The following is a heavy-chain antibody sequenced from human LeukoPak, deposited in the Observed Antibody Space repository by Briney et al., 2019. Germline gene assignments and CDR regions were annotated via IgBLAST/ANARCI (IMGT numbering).Heavy chain of an antibody. CDR2: IIPIFGTA. Sequence: ASVKVSCKASGGTFSSYAISWVRQVPGQGLEWMGGIIPIFGTANYAQKFQGRVTITADESTSTAYMELSSLRSEDTAVYYCAKARAAPRPYCTNSVCYTLEGFDYWGQGTLVTVSS. V-gene: IGHV1-69*13. CDR1: GGTFSSYA. CDR3: AKARAAPRPYCTNSVCYTLEGFDY. J-gene: IGHJ4*02. D-gene: IGHD2-8*01.